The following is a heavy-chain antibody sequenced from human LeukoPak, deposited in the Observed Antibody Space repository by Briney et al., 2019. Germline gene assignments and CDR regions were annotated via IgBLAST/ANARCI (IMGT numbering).Heavy chain of an antibody. CDR1: GGSISSSNW. J-gene: IGHJ4*02. CDR3: ARDLTAMGHGFDY. CDR2: IYHSGST. V-gene: IGHV4-4*02. Sequence: KPSETLSLTCAVSGGSISSSNWWSWVRQPPGKGLEWIGEIYHSGSTNYNPSLKSRVTISVDTSKNQFSLKLSSVTAADTAVYYCARDLTAMGHGFDYWGQGTLVTVSS. D-gene: IGHD5-18*01.